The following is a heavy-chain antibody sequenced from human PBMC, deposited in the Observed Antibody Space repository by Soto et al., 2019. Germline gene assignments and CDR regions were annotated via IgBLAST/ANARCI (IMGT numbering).Heavy chain of an antibody. CDR2: ISGSGGST. Sequence: PGGSLRLSCAASGFTFSSYAMSWVRQAPGKGLEWVSAISGSGGSTYYADSVKGRFTISRDNSKNTLYLQMNSLRAEDTAVYYCAKESGALVFWSGYWRPYYYYYMDVWGNGTTVTV. CDR1: GFTFSSYA. D-gene: IGHD3-3*01. J-gene: IGHJ6*03. CDR3: AKESGALVFWSGYWRPYYYYYMDV. V-gene: IGHV3-23*01.